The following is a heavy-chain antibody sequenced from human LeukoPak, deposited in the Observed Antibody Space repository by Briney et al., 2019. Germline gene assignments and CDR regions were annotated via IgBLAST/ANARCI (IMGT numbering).Heavy chain of an antibody. CDR3: YHPEAWFDP. CDR2: IIPIYGSA. Sequence: GASVKVSCKASVATFTSHAITWVRQAPGQGLEWMAGIIPIYGSASYAQKFQGRVTMTTDESTSTAYMELSSLRSEDTAVYYCYHPEAWFDPWGQGTLVTVSS. J-gene: IGHJ5*02. CDR1: VATFTSHA. V-gene: IGHV1-69*05.